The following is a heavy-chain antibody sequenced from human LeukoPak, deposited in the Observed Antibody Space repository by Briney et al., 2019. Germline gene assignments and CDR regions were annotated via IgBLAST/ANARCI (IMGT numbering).Heavy chain of an antibody. CDR3: ARDTRGIFGY. Sequence: GGSLRLSCVASGFSFSHYDMNWVRLAPGKGLEWVSYIHSGGNTIYYADSVKGRFTISRDFAKNSLYLQMNSLRAEDTAEYYCARDTRGIFGYWGQGTLVTVSS. D-gene: IGHD3-10*01. J-gene: IGHJ4*02. CDR1: GFSFSHYD. CDR2: IHSGGNTI. V-gene: IGHV3-48*03.